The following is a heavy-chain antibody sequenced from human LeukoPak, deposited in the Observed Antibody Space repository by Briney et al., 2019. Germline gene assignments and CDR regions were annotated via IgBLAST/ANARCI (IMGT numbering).Heavy chain of an antibody. CDR3: AREMGGYPCDY. V-gene: IGHV3-48*03. CDR1: GFTFSSFE. J-gene: IGHJ4*02. D-gene: IGHD5-12*01. Sequence: GGSLRLSCAASGFTFSSFEMNWVRQAPGKGLEWVSYIGISGSTKYYADSVKGRFTISRDNAKNSLYLQMNSLTAEDTAIYYCAREMGGYPCDYWGQGTLVTVSS. CDR2: IGISGSTK.